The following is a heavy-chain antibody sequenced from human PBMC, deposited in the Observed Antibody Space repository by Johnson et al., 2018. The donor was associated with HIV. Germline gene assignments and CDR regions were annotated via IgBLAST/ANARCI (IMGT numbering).Heavy chain of an antibody. CDR1: GFTFSSYP. CDR3: AKVAVATAAGGVAFDI. D-gene: IGHD6-13*01. J-gene: IGHJ3*02. Sequence: QVQLVESGGGLVQPGRSLRLSCAASGFTFSSYPMHWVRQAPGKGLEWVAIISYDGGSKYYADSVKGRFTISRDNSKNTLYLQMNSLRAEDTAVYYCAKVAVATAAGGVAFDIWGQGTMVTVSS. CDR2: ISYDGGSK. V-gene: IGHV3-30*04.